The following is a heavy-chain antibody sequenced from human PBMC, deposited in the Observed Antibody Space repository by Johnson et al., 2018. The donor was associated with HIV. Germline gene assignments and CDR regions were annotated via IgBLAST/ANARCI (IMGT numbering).Heavy chain of an antibody. CDR1: GFTLSNYG. D-gene: IGHD2-21*01. V-gene: IGHV3-33*06. CDR3: AKAYCPGCDGFDI. Sequence: QMLLVESGGGVVQPGRSLRLSCAASGFTLSNYGMHWVRQAPGKGLEWVAVIWHDGSNKNYADSVKGRFTISRDNSKNTLSLQMNNLRTEDTGVYYCAKAYCPGCDGFDIWGQGTMVTVSS. J-gene: IGHJ3*02. CDR2: IWHDGSNK.